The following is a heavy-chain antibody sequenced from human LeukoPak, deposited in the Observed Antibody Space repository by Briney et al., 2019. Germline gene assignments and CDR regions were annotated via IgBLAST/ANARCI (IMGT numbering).Heavy chain of an antibody. CDR3: ARDNCGGYCSGGFCYYAFDY. V-gene: IGHV4-38-2*02. J-gene: IGHJ4*02. CDR1: GYSISSGYY. CDR2: MFHSGDT. D-gene: IGHD2-15*01. Sequence: SETLSLSCSVSGYSISSGYYWGWIRQPPGKGLEWIGSMFHSGDTYYNPSLKSRITISIDTSRNQLSLKLSSVTAADTAVYYCARDNCGGYCSGGFCYYAFDYWGQGTLVTVSS.